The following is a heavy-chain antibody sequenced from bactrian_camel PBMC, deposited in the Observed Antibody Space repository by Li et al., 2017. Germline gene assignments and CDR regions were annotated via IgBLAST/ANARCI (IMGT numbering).Heavy chain of an antibody. D-gene: IGHD3*01. J-gene: IGHJ4*01. CDR1: GFTFSSYW. CDR3: AAGWGHCDLQTDFQH. V-gene: IGHV3S26*01. Sequence: QVQLVESGGGLVQPGGSLRLSCAASGFTFSSYWMYWVRQAPGKERERVATIDVYGSTSYADSVKGRFTISKDNAKHILYLQMNSLKPEDTAMYYCAAGWGHCDLQTDFQHWGRGTQVTVS. CDR2: IDVYGST.